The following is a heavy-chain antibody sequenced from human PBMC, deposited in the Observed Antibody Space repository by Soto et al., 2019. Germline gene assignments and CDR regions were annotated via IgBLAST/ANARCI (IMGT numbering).Heavy chain of an antibody. Sequence: ETLSLTCTVSGGPISSIVSTGGWIRQPPVKVLEWIGSIYYSGSTYYNPSLKSRVTISVDTSKNQFSLKLSSVTAADTAVYYCARLRNNWNDFYYYYYYMDVWGKGTTVT. CDR3: ARLRNNWNDFYYYYYYMDV. J-gene: IGHJ6*03. D-gene: IGHD1-1*01. CDR1: GGPISSIVST. V-gene: IGHV4-39*01. CDR2: IYYSGST.